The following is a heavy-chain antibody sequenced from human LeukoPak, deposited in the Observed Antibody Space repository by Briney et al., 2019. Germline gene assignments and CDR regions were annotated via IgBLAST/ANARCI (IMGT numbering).Heavy chain of an antibody. D-gene: IGHD4-23*01. CDR1: GGSISSYY. V-gene: IGHV4-59*01. CDR2: IYYSGST. CDR3: ARGGTAVIAPYAFDI. Sequence: SETLSLTCTVSGGSISSYYWSWIRQPPGKGLEWIGYIYYSGSTNCNPSVKSRVAMSVDTSKKQFSLKLSSLTAADTAVYYCARGGTAVIAPYAFDIWCQGTMVTVSS. J-gene: IGHJ3*02.